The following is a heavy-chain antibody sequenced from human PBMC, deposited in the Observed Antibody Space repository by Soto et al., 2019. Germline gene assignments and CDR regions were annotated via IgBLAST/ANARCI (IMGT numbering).Heavy chain of an antibody. Sequence: QVQLVESGGGVVQPGRSLRLSCAASGSTFSSYAMHWVRQAPGKGLEWVAVISYDGSNKYYADSVKGRFTISRDNSKNTLYLQMNSLRAEDTAVYYCAREGRMATIRGVDYWGQGTLVTVSS. D-gene: IGHD5-12*01. CDR2: ISYDGSNK. CDR1: GSTFSSYA. V-gene: IGHV3-30-3*01. CDR3: AREGRMATIRGVDY. J-gene: IGHJ4*02.